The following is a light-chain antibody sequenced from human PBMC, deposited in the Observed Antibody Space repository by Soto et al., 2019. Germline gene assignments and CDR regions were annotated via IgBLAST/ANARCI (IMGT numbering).Light chain of an antibody. Sequence: QSALTQPPSASGSPGQSVTISCTGTSSDIGTYDYVSWYQHLPDKAPKLIIYEVSKRPSGVSSRFSGSKSGNTASLTISGLQAEDEADYYCCSYASSSSYVFGTGTKGTVL. CDR2: EVS. CDR3: CSYASSSSYV. CDR1: SSDIGTYDY. J-gene: IGLJ1*01. V-gene: IGLV2-23*02.